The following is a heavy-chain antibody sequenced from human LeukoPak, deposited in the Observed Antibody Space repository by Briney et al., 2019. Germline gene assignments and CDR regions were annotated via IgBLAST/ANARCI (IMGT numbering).Heavy chain of an antibody. CDR3: AKDLRFYDFWSGSVY. V-gene: IGHV3-23*01. D-gene: IGHD3-3*01. Sequence: PGGSLRLSCAASGFTFSSYAMSWVRQAPGKGLEWVSAISGSGGSTYYADSVKGRFTISRDNSKNTLYLQMNCLRAEDTAVYYCAKDLRFYDFWSGSVYWGQGTLVTVSS. CDR2: ISGSGGST. J-gene: IGHJ4*02. CDR1: GFTFSSYA.